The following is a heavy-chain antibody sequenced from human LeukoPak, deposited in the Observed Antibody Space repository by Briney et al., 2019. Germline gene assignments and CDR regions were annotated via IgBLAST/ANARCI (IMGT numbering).Heavy chain of an antibody. V-gene: IGHV1-18*01. CDR2: ISAYNGNT. CDR3: ARAGWIQLYHRDAFDI. D-gene: IGHD5-18*01. Sequence: ASVKVSCKASGYTFTSYGISWVRQAPGQGLEWMGWISAYNGNTNYAQKLQGRVTMTTDTSTSTAYMELRSLRSDDTAVYYCARAGWIQLYHRDAFDIWGQGTMVTVSS. CDR1: GYTFTSYG. J-gene: IGHJ3*02.